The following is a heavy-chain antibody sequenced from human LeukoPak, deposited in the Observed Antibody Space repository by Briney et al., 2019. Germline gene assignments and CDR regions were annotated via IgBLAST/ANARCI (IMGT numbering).Heavy chain of an antibody. J-gene: IGHJ6*03. CDR1: GFTFSSYG. Sequence: GGSLRLSCAASGFTFSSYGMHWVRQAPGKGLEWVSIIYTGGSTYYADSVKGRFTISRDNSKNTLYLQMNSLRAEDTAVYYCARDSAWSRGMDVWGKGTTVTISS. CDR2: IYTGGST. V-gene: IGHV3-53*01. D-gene: IGHD2-15*01. CDR3: ARDSAWSRGMDV.